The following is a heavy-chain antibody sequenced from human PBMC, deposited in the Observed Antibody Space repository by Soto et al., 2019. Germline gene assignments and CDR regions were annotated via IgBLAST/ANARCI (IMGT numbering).Heavy chain of an antibody. CDR3: GRGRSGQIVIFY. CDR1: GYTFTGHY. D-gene: IGHD1-26*01. V-gene: IGHV1-2*02. J-gene: IGHJ4*02. Sequence: GASVKVSCKTSGYTFTGHYIHWVRQAPQQGPEWMGEIGPESGATRHAEKFRGRVTMTMDTSITTVYMELRNLSPDDTAVYYCGRGRSGQIVIFYWGQGTPVTVSS. CDR2: IGPESGAT.